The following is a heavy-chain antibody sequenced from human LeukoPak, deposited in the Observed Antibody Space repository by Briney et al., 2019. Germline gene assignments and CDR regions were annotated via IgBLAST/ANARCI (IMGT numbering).Heavy chain of an antibody. CDR3: AKRGSANPYYNYYMDV. J-gene: IGHJ6*03. Sequence: PSETLSLTCTVSGGSISSSSYYWGWIRQAPGKGLEWVSSISSSGDYTYYADSVKGRFTISRDSSKNTLYLQMNSLRAEDTAVYWCAKRGSANPYYNYYMDVWGKGTTVTVSS. CDR2: ISSSGDYT. CDR1: GGSISSSSYY. D-gene: IGHD3-10*01. V-gene: IGHV3-23*01.